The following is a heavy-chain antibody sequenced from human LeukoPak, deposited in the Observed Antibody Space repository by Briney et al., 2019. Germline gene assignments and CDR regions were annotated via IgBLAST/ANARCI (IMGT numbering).Heavy chain of an antibody. CDR1: GGSISSSSYY. Sequence: SETLSLTCTVSGGSISSSSYYWGWIRQPPGKGLEWIGSIYYSGSTYYNPSLKSRVTISVDRSKNQFSLKLSSVTATDTAVYYCASDVLGPNYYDSSGASWGQGTLVTVSS. V-gene: IGHV4-39*07. D-gene: IGHD3-22*01. CDR3: ASDVLGPNYYDSSGAS. J-gene: IGHJ5*02. CDR2: IYYSGST.